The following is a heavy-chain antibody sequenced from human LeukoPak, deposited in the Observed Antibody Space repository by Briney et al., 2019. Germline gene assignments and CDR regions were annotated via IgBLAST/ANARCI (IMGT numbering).Heavy chain of an antibody. J-gene: IGHJ4*02. CDR2: ISGGGGST. D-gene: IGHD1-26*01. CDR1: GFTFTDHP. Sequence: GESLRLSCVASGFTFTDHPMNWVRQAPGKGLEWVSTISGGGGSTYYADSVKGRFTISRDNSKNTLYLQVNSLRAEDTAVYYCAKGGKWDVTPFDYWGQGTLVTVSS. CDR3: AKGGKWDVTPFDY. V-gene: IGHV3-23*01.